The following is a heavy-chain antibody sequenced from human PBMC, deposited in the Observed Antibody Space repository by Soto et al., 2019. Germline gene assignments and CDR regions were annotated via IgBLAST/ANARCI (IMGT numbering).Heavy chain of an antibody. V-gene: IGHV1-18*01. CDR3: ARDIPILRLHLGELSFSDY. Sequence: GASVKVSCKASGYTNTSYDMKWVRQAPGQGLEWMGWISAYNGNTNYAQKLQGRVTMTTDTSTSTAYMELRSLRSDDTAVYYCARDIPILRLHLGELSFSDYWGQGTLVTVSS. CDR2: ISAYNGNT. CDR1: GYTNTSYD. D-gene: IGHD3-16*02. J-gene: IGHJ4*02.